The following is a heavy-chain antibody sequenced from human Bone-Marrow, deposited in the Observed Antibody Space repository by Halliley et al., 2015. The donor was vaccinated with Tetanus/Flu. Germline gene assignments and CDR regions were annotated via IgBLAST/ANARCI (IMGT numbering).Heavy chain of an antibody. D-gene: IGHD1-26*01. Sequence: QLVQSGAEVKKPGESLTISCKTSGYTFTNNWIAWVRQMPGKGPEWMGIVYPRDSTTRYSPSFEGQVTISADKSITTAYLQWHSLEASDTAMYFCARVSSGTYYLLDHWGQGTLVTVSS. CDR2: VYPRDSTT. V-gene: IGHV5-51*03. CDR3: ARVSSGTYYLLDH. CDR1: GYTFTNNW. J-gene: IGHJ4*02.